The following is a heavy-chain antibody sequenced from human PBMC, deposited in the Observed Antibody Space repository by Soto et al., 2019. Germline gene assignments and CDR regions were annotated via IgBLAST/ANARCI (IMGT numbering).Heavy chain of an antibody. CDR2: INHSGST. V-gene: IGHV4-34*01. CDR1: GGSFSGYY. Sequence: SETLSLTWAVYGGSFSGYYWSWIRQPPGKGLEWIGEINHSGSTNYNPSLKSRVTISVDTSKNQFSLKLSSVTAADTAVYYCAIGGRYCSSTSCYPPYYYYYMDVWGKGTTVTVSS. J-gene: IGHJ6*03. D-gene: IGHD2-2*01. CDR3: AIGGRYCSSTSCYPPYYYYYMDV.